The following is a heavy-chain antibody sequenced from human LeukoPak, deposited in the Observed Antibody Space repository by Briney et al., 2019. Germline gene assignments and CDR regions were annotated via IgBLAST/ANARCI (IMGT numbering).Heavy chain of an antibody. CDR2: IIPILGIA. CDR3: ARDVEGSAGTSSYAFDI. D-gene: IGHD2-2*01. J-gene: IGHJ3*02. Sequence: PLASVKVSCKASGGTFSSYAISWVRQAPGQGLEWMGRIIPILGIANYAQKFQGRVAITADKSTSTAYMELSSLRSEDTAVYYCARDVEGSAGTSSYAFDIWGQGTMVTVSS. V-gene: IGHV1-69*04. CDR1: GGTFSSYA.